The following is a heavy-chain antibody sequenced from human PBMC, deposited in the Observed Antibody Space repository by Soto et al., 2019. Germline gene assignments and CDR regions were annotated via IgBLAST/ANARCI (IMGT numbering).Heavy chain of an antibody. Sequence: GGSLRLSCAASGFTFSSYAMSWVRQAPGKGLEWVSAISDSGDKTYYADSVKGRFIVSRDNSKNTLYLQMNSLRAEDTAVYFCAKDPNDYDSSAYYVDYWGRGTLVTVSS. D-gene: IGHD3-22*01. CDR3: AKDPNDYDSSAYYVDY. CDR1: GFTFSSYA. V-gene: IGHV3-23*01. CDR2: ISDSGDKT. J-gene: IGHJ4*02.